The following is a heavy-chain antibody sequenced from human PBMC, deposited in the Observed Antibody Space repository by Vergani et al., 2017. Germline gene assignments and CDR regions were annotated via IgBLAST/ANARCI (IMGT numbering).Heavy chain of an antibody. CDR1: GSSMSGYY. CDR3: GRVADFYGLGSRLLDL. Sequence: QVRLQESGPGLVKPSETLSLTCSVSGSSMSGYYWSWIRQPPGKELEWIGYMYHSGSTNYNPSLETRVTISGDTSKNQFSLNLNSVTAADTAVYYCGRVADFYGLGSRLLDLWGQGILVTVSS. J-gene: IGHJ5*02. CDR2: MYHSGST. D-gene: IGHD3-10*01. V-gene: IGHV4-59*01.